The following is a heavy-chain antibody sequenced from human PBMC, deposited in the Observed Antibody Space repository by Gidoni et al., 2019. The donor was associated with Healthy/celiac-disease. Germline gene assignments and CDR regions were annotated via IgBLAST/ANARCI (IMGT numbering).Heavy chain of an antibody. V-gene: IGHV3-23*01. CDR2: ISGSGGST. D-gene: IGHD3-3*01. CDR1: GFTFSSYA. Sequence: CPASGFTFSSYAMSWVRQAPGKGLEWVSAISGSGGSTYYADSVKGRFTISRDNSKNTLYLQMNSLRAEDTAVYYCARDLRFLDYGMDVWGQGTTVTVSS. J-gene: IGHJ6*02. CDR3: ARDLRFLDYGMDV.